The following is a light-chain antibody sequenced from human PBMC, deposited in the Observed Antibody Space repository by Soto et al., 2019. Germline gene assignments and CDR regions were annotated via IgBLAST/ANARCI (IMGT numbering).Light chain of an antibody. J-gene: IGKJ5*01. V-gene: IGKV3-15*01. Sequence: PGERATLSCRASQSVSGNLAWYQQKTGQAPRLLIYGASTRATGIPARFSGSGSGTDFTLTISSLQSEDFAVYYCQQYKNWPPITFGQGTRLEIK. CDR1: QSVSGN. CDR3: QQYKNWPPIT. CDR2: GAS.